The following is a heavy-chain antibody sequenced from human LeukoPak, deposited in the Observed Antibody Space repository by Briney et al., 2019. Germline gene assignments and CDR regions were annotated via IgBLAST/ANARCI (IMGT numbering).Heavy chain of an antibody. V-gene: IGHV3-23*01. Sequence: GGSLRLSCAASGFTFSSYAMSWVRQAPGKGLEWVSAISGSGGSTYYGDSVKGRFTISRDNSKNTLYLQMNSLRAEDTAVYYCAKELGPRWLRSNYGMDVWGQGTLVTVSS. D-gene: IGHD2-15*01. J-gene: IGHJ6*02. CDR3: AKELGPRWLRSNYGMDV. CDR1: GFTFSSYA. CDR2: ISGSGGST.